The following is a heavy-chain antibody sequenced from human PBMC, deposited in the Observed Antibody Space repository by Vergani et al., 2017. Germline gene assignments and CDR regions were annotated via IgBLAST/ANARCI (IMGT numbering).Heavy chain of an antibody. V-gene: IGHV4-61*01. CDR3: ARSDRRGYSYGPPDY. CDR1: GGSVSSGSYY. CDR2: IYYSGST. J-gene: IGHJ4*02. D-gene: IGHD5-18*01. Sequence: QVQLQESGPGLVKPSETLSLTCTVSGGSVSSGSYYWSWIRQPPGKGLEWIGYIYYSGSTKYNPSLKSRVTISVETSKNQFSLKLSSMTAADTAVYYCARSDRRGYSYGPPDYWGQGTLVTVSS.